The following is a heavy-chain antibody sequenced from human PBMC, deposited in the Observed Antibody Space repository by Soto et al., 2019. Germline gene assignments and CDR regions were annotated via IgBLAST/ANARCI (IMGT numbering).Heavy chain of an antibody. Sequence: QVQLVESGGGVVQPGRSLRLSCAASGFTFSNNAMDWVRQAPGKGLEWVAVISYDGSNKYIAESVKGRFTISRDNSKNTRFLQMNSRRAEDTAVYYWARGTTTSALAAMDVWGQGTTVTVSS. CDR3: ARGTTTSALAAMDV. V-gene: IGHV3-30-3*01. J-gene: IGHJ6*02. CDR2: ISYDGSNK. CDR1: GFTFSNNA. D-gene: IGHD1-1*01.